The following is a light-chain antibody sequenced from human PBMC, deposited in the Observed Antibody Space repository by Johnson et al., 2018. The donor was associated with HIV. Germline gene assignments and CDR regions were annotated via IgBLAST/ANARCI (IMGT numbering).Light chain of an antibody. CDR2: ENN. J-gene: IGLJ1*01. CDR3: GTWDSSLSVYV. CDR1: SSNIGNNY. V-gene: IGLV1-51*02. Sequence: QSVLTQPPSVSAAPGQKVTISCSGSSSNIGNNYVFWYQHLPGAAPKLLIYENNKRPSGIPDRFSGSKSGTSATLGITGLLTGDEADYYCGTWDSSLSVYVFGTGTKVTVL.